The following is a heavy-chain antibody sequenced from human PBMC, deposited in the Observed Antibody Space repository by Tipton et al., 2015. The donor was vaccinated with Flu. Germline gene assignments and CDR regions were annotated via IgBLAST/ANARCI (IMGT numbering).Heavy chain of an antibody. CDR2: ISSSGSTI. CDR1: GFTFSSYE. J-gene: IGHJ4*02. CDR3: AKVIPEIVAGLDY. D-gene: IGHD5-12*01. Sequence: SLRLSCAASGFTFSSYEMNWVRQAPGKGLEWVSYISSSGSTIYYADSVKGRFTISRDNSKNTLYLQMNSLRAEDTAIYYCAKVIPEIVAGLDYWGQGTLVTVSS. V-gene: IGHV3-48*03.